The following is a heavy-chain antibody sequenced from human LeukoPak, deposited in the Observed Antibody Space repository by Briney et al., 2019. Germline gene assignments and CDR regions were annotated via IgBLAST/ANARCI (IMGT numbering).Heavy chain of an antibody. Sequence: SVKVSCKASGFTFTSSAMQWVRQARGQRREWIGWIVVGSGNTNYAQKFQERVTITRDMSTSTAYMELSSLRSEDTAVYYCAAGPYYDSSGYYYQTRYYYYMDVWGKGTTVTVSS. CDR1: GFTFTSSA. CDR3: AAGPYYDSSGYYYQTRYYYYMDV. J-gene: IGHJ6*03. D-gene: IGHD3-22*01. CDR2: IVVGSGNT. V-gene: IGHV1-58*02.